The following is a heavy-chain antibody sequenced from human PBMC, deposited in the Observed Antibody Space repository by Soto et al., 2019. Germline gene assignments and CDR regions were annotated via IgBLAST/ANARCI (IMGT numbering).Heavy chain of an antibody. D-gene: IGHD3-10*02. V-gene: IGHV3-30*02. CDR2: MSYDGSDT. J-gene: IGHJ4*02. Sequence: PGGSLRLSCVGSGFIFSNNGMHWVRQTPGKGLEWVAFMSYDGSDTFYADSVKGRFTISRDDSKNTLFLHMSNLRPEDTAMYYCTIVRVADSALDHWGQGTLVTVSS. CDR1: GFIFSNNG. CDR3: TIVRVADSALDH.